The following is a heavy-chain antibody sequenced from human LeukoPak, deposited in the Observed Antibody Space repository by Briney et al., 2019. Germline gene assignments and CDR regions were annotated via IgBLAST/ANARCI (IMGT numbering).Heavy chain of an antibody. CDR2: IIPIFGTA. J-gene: IGHJ4*02. CDR1: GGTFSSYA. CDR3: ARNYYDSSGYGVFDY. V-gene: IGHV1-69*13. Sequence: ASVKVSCKASGGTFSSYAISWVRQAPGQGLEWMGGIIPIFGTANYAQKFQGRVTITADESTSTAYMELSSLRSEDTAVYYCARNYYDSSGYGVFDYWGQGTLVTVSS. D-gene: IGHD3-22*01.